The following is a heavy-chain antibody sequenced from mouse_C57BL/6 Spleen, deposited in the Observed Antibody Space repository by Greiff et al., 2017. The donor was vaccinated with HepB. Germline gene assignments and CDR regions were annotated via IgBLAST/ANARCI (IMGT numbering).Heavy chain of an antibody. V-gene: IGHV1-55*01. D-gene: IGHD2-4*01. CDR1: GYTFTSYW. J-gene: IGHJ3*01. CDR3: ARYDYDYSWLAY. CDR2: IYPGSGST. Sequence: VQLQQSGAELVKPGASVKMSCKASGYTFTSYWITWVKQRPGQGLEWIGDIYPGSGSTNYNEKFKSKATLTVDTSSSTAYMQLSSLTSEDSAVYYCARYDYDYSWLAYWGQGTLVTVSA.